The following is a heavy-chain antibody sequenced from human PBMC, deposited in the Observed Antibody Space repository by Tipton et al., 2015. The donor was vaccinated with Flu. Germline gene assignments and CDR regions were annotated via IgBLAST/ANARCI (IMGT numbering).Heavy chain of an antibody. J-gene: IGHJ5*02. CDR2: IGSSSNYI. Sequence: SLRLSCAASGFTFSTYDMNWVRQAPGKGLEWVSSIGSSSNYIFYADSVKGRFTISRDNAKNSLYLEMNSLRAEDTAVYYCARDLYGSGGDWFDPWGQGTLVSVSS. V-gene: IGHV3-21*01. D-gene: IGHD3-10*01. CDR1: GFTFSTYD. CDR3: ARDLYGSGGDWFDP.